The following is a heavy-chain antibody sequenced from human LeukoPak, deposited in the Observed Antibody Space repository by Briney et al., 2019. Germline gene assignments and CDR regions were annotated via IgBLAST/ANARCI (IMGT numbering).Heavy chain of an antibody. D-gene: IGHD6-13*01. Sequence: PGGSLRLSCAASGFTFSSYAMSWVCHAPGKGMGWVSAISGIGGGTYYADSVKGRFTISRDNSKNTLYLQMTSLRAEDTAVYYCARGMAAAGTYWGQGTLVTVSS. CDR1: GFTFSSYA. CDR3: ARGMAAAGTY. CDR2: ISGIGGGT. V-gene: IGHV3-23*01. J-gene: IGHJ4*02.